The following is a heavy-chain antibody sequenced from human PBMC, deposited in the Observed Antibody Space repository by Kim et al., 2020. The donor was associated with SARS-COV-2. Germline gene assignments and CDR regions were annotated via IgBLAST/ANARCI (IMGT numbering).Heavy chain of an antibody. Sequence: SETLSLTCAVSGGSLSSSNCWSWVRQPPGGKLEWLGEIYHSGDTNYNPSLHSRLIMSVDKSKNQFSLKLNSVTAADTAVYYCASNGNPTKHFDSGSYSPFDFWGQGTMVTVSS. V-gene: IGHV4-4*02. J-gene: IGHJ4*02. D-gene: IGHD3-10*01. CDR1: GGSLSSSNC. CDR3: ASNGNPTKHFDSGSYSPFDF. CDR2: IYHSGDT.